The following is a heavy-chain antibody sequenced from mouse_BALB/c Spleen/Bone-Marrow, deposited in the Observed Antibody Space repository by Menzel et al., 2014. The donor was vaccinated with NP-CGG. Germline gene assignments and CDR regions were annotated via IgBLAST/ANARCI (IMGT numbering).Heavy chain of an antibody. CDR3: ARRYYGSSFSYFDY. CDR2: ISSGSSII. V-gene: IGHV5-17*02. J-gene: IGHJ2*01. Sequence: EVQVVESGGGLVQPGGSRKLSCAASGFTFSSSGMHWVRQAPEKGLEWVAYISSGSSIIYYADTVKGRFTISRDNPKNTLFLQMTSLRSEDTAMYYCARRYYGSSFSYFDYWGQGTTLTVSS. D-gene: IGHD1-1*01. CDR1: GFTFSSSG.